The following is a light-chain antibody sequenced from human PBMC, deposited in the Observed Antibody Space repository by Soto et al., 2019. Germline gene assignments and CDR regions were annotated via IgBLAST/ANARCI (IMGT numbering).Light chain of an antibody. Sequence: VLTQPPSVSGAPGQRVTISCTGSSSNIGAGYDVHWYQQLPGTAPKLLIYGNSNRPSGVPDRFSGSKSGTSASLAITGLQAEDEADYYCESYDSSLSGVVFGGGTKLTVL. CDR2: GNS. CDR3: ESYDSSLSGVV. J-gene: IGLJ2*01. CDR1: SSNIGAGYD. V-gene: IGLV1-40*01.